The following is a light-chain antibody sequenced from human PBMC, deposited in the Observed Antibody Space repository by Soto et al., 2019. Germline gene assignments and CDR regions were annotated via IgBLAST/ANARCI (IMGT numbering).Light chain of an antibody. CDR1: QGISSA. J-gene: IGKJ5*01. V-gene: IGKV1-13*02. Sequence: AIQLTQSPYSLSASVGDRVSITCRASQGISSALAWYQHKPGKAPKILIYDASSLQSGVPSRFSGSESGTECTLTISSLQPEDFATYYCQQLKTYPFTFGQGTRLEIK. CDR3: QQLKTYPFT. CDR2: DAS.